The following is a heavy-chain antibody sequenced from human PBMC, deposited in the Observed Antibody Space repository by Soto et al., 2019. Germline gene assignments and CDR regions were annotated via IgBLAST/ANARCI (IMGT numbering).Heavy chain of an antibody. CDR3: ARDLAGAPYVDL. D-gene: IGHD1-26*01. CDR1: GFIFSDQY. CDR2: IRNKANSYTR. V-gene: IGHV3-72*01. Sequence: EGQLVESGGGLVQPGGSLRLSCAASGFIFSDQYMDWVRQAPGKGLEWVGRIRNKANSYTREYAASVKGRFTISRDDSKDSIYLQMNSLKTEDTALYYCARDLAGAPYVDLWGRGTLVTVSS. J-gene: IGHJ2*01.